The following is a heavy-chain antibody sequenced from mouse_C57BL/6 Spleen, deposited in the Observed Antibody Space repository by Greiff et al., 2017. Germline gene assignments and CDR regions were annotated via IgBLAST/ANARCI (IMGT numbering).Heavy chain of an antibody. D-gene: IGHD2-3*01. CDR1: GYAFSSSW. CDR2: IYPGDGDT. Sequence: QVQLQQSGPELVKPGASVKISCKASGYAFSSSWMNWVKQRPGKGLEWIGRIYPGDGDTNYNGKFKGKATLTADKSSSTAYMQLSSLTSEDSAVYFCARGAYDGYYGYWGQGTTLTVSS. J-gene: IGHJ2*01. CDR3: ARGAYDGYYGY. V-gene: IGHV1-82*01.